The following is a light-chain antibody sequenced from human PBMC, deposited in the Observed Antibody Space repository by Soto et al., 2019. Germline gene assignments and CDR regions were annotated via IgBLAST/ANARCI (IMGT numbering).Light chain of an antibody. CDR3: QTWGAGIHWA. J-gene: IGLJ3*02. Sequence: QLVLTQSPSASASLGASVKLTCTLSSGHSSSAIAWHQQQPEKGLRYLMKVNSDGSHRKGDGIPDRFSGSSSGAERYLTISGLQSEDEADYHCQTWGAGIHWAFGGGTKVTVL. CDR1: SGHSSSA. CDR2: VNSDGSH. V-gene: IGLV4-69*01.